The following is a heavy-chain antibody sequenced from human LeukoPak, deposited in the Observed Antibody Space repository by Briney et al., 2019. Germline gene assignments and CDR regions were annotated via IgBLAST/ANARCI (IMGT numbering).Heavy chain of an antibody. J-gene: IGHJ3*02. D-gene: IGHD3-22*01. V-gene: IGHV1-2*02. CDR1: GYTFNGYY. CDR3: ARDQRVRDAFDI. CDR2: INPNSGGT. Sequence: ASVKVSCKASGYTFNGYYMHWVRQAPGRGPEWMGWINPNSGGTNYAQKFQGRVTMTRDTSISTAYMELSRLRSDDTAVYYCARDQRVRDAFDIWGQGTMVTVSS.